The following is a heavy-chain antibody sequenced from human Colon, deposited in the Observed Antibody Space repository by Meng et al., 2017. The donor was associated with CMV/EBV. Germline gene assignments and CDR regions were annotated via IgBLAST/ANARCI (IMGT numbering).Heavy chain of an antibody. CDR1: GFTCSTYG. J-gene: IGHJ4*02. Sequence: VELLDAGGGLVPPGGSLRLSCLGSGFTCSTYGMSWLRQAPGKGLEWVSGISRRGAYTHYADSVKGRFTISRDNSKNTLSLQMNSLRAEDTAVYYCAKVFQGYDWNPLDYWGQGALVTVSS. V-gene: IGHV3-23*01. CDR3: AKVFQGYDWNPLDY. CDR2: ISRRGAYT. D-gene: IGHD1-20*01.